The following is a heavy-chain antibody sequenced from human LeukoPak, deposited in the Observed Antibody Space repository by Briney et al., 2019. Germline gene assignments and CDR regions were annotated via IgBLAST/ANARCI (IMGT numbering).Heavy chain of an antibody. CDR3: ARVHRYSGDAFDI. D-gene: IGHD6-13*01. V-gene: IGHV4-4*07. CDR1: GGSISSYY. CDR2: IYTSGST. J-gene: IGHJ3*02. Sequence: SETLSLTCTVSGGSISSYYRSWIRQPAGKGLEWIGRIYTSGSTNYNPSLKSRVTMSVDTSKNQFSLKLSSVTAADTAVYYCARVHRYSGDAFDIWGQGTMVTVSS.